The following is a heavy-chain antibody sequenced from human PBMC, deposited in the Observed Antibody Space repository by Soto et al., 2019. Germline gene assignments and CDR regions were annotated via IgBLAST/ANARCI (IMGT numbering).Heavy chain of an antibody. J-gene: IGHJ4*02. CDR1: GGSFSGYD. Sequence: SETLSLTCAVDGGSFSGYDWTWIRQPPGTGLEWIGEINHSGSTNYNPSLKSRVTISVDTSKNQFSLKLTSVTAADTAVYYCARDKITGLFDYWGQGTLVPSPQ. CDR2: INHSGST. V-gene: IGHV4-34*01. CDR3: ARDKITGLFDY. D-gene: IGHD2-8*02.